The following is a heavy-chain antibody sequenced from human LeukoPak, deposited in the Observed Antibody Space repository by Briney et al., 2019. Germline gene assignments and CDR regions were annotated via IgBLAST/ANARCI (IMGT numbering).Heavy chain of an antibody. CDR1: GGSISSGGYS. V-gene: IGHV4-30-2*01. CDR2: IYHSGST. J-gene: IGHJ6*02. CDR3: AHAYGSGSYYGMDV. Sequence: SQTLSLTCAVSGGSISSGGYSWSWIRQPPGKGLEWIGYIYHSGSTYYNPSLKSRVTISVDRSKNQFSPKLSSVTAADTAVYYCAHAYGSGSYYGMDVWGQGTTVTVSS. D-gene: IGHD3-10*01.